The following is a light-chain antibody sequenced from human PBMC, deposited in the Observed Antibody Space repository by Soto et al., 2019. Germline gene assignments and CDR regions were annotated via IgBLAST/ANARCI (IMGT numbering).Light chain of an antibody. CDR3: AAWDDSLNAWV. J-gene: IGLJ3*02. Sequence: QSVLTQPPSASGTPGQRVTISCSGSISNIARNPVNWYQQLPGTAPKLLIYTNDQRPSGVPARFSASKSETSASLAISGLQSEDGADYYCAAWDDSLNAWVFGGGTKLTVL. CDR2: TND. V-gene: IGLV1-44*01. CDR1: ISNIARNP.